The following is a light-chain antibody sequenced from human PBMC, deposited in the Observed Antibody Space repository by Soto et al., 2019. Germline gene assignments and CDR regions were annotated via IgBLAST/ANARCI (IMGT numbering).Light chain of an antibody. CDR2: GAS. J-gene: IGKJ5*01. Sequence: EIVMTQSPATLSLPPGERATLSCRASQSVSSSYLAWYQQKPGQAPRLLIYGASSRATGIPDRFSGSGSGTDFTLTISRLEPEDFAVYYCQQYGSSPGTFGQGTRLEI. CDR1: QSVSSSY. V-gene: IGKV3-20*01. CDR3: QQYGSSPGT.